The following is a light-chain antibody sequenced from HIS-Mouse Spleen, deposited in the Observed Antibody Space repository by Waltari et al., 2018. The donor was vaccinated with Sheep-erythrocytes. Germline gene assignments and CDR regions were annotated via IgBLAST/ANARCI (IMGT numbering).Light chain of an antibody. J-gene: IGKJ4*01. CDR2: WAS. CDR3: QQYYSTLT. V-gene: IGKV4-1*01. CDR1: QSVLYSSNNKNY. Sequence: DIVMTQSPDSLAVSLGEGATINCKCSQSVLYSSNNKNYLAWYQQKPGQPPKLLIYWASTRESGVPDRFSGSGSGTDFTLTISSLQAEDVAVYYCQQYYSTLTFGGGTKVEIK.